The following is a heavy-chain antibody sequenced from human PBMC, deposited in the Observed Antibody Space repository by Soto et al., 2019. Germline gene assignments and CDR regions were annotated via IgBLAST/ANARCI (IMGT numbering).Heavy chain of an antibody. Sequence: SVMVSCKASGGTFSSYAISWVRQAPGQGLEWMGGIIPIFGTANYAQKFQGRVTITADKSTSTAYMELSSLRSEDTAVYYCARVFDSLPVSGYYSYWGQGTLVTVSS. D-gene: IGHD3-22*01. CDR2: IIPIFGTA. CDR1: GGTFSSYA. CDR3: ARVFDSLPVSGYYSY. J-gene: IGHJ4*02. V-gene: IGHV1-69*06.